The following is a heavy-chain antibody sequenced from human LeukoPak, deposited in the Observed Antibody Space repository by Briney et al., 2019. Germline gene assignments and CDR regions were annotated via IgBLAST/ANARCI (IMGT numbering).Heavy chain of an antibody. CDR1: GGSISSSSYY. CDR3: ARHESSHWGPDDY. J-gene: IGHJ4*02. Sequence: SETLSLTCTVSGGSISSSSYYWGWIRQPPGKGLEWIGSIYYSGSTYYNPSLKSRVTISVDTSKSQFSLKLSSVTAADTAVYYCARHESSHWGPDDYWGQGTLVTVSS. D-gene: IGHD7-27*01. V-gene: IGHV4-39*01. CDR2: IYYSGST.